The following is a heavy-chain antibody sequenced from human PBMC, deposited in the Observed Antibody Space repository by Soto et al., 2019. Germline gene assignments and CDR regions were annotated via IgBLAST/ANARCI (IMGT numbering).Heavy chain of an antibody. J-gene: IGHJ4*02. CDR2: ISYDGSNK. V-gene: IGHV3-30*18. Sequence: GGSLRLSCAASGSTFSSYGMHWVRQAPGKGLEWVAVISYDGSNKYYADSVKGRFTISRDNSKNTLYLQMNSLRAEDTAVYYCAKDPDYYDSSGFFDYWGQGTLVTVSS. CDR3: AKDPDYYDSSGFFDY. D-gene: IGHD3-22*01. CDR1: GSTFSSYG.